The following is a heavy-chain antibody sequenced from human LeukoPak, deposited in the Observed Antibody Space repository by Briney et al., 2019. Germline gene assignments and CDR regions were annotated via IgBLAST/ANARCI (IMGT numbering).Heavy chain of an antibody. CDR3: ARDGGGYCSSTSCNWFDP. CDR1: GGSISSGGYY. D-gene: IGHD2-2*01. Sequence: SETLSLTCTVSGGSISSGGYYWSWVRQHPGKGLEWIGYIYYSGSTYYNPSLKSRVTISVDTSKNQFSLKLSSVTAADTAVYYCARDGGGYCSSTSCNWFDPWGQGTLVTVSS. J-gene: IGHJ5*02. CDR2: IYYSGST. V-gene: IGHV4-31*03.